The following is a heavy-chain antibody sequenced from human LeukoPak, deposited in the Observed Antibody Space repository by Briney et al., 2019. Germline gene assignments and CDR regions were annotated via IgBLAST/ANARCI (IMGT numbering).Heavy chain of an antibody. D-gene: IGHD2-2*01. CDR3: AVGAVPAATHDPRASPDYYYYYGMDV. CDR1: GGTFSSYA. CDR2: IIPIFGTA. V-gene: IGHV1-69*13. J-gene: IGHJ6*02. Sequence: SVKVSCKASGGTFSSYAISWVRQAPGQGLEWMGGIIPIFGTANYAQKFQGRVTITADESTSTAYMELSSLRSEDTAVYYCAVGAVPAATHDPRASPDYYYYYGMDVWGQGTTVTVSS.